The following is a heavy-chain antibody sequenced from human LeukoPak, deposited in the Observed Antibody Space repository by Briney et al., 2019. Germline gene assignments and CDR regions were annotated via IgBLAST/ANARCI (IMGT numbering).Heavy chain of an antibody. CDR3: ARERGAYVWGSYRFYFDY. Sequence: GASVKVSCKASGYTFTSYGISWVRQAPGQGLEWMGWIIAYNGNTNYEQKFQGRGNMTTDTSTSTAYMELRSLGSVDTAVYYCARERGAYVWGSYRFYFDYWGQGTLVTVSS. V-gene: IGHV1-18*01. CDR1: GYTFTSYG. CDR2: IIAYNGNT. J-gene: IGHJ4*02. D-gene: IGHD3-16*02.